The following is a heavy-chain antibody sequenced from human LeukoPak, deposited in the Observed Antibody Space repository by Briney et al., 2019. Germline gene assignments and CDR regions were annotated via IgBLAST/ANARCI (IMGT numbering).Heavy chain of an antibody. D-gene: IGHD2-21*02. J-gene: IGHJ4*02. CDR1: GGSISSSSYY. V-gene: IGHV4-39*07. CDR2: IYYSGST. CDR3: ARAPSGLQADY. Sequence: SETLSLTCTVSGGSISSSSYYWGWIRQPPGKGLEWIGSIYYSGSTYYNPSLKSRVTISVDTSKNQFSLKLSSVTAADTAVYYCARAPSGLQADYWGQGTLVTVSS.